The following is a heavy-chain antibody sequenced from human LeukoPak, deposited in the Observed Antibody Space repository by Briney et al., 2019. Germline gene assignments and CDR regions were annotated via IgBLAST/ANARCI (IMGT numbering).Heavy chain of an antibody. V-gene: IGHV3-23*01. CDR1: GFTFSSYA. CDR2: ISGSGGST. J-gene: IGHJ4*02. CDR3: AKDPRGAYYYGSGSHNDY. Sequence: GRSLRLSCAASGFTFSSYAMSWVRQAPGKGLEWVSAISGSGGSTYYADSVKGRFTISRDNSKNTLYLQMNSLRAEDTAVYYCAKDPRGAYYYGSGSHNDYWGQGTLVTVSS. D-gene: IGHD3-10*01.